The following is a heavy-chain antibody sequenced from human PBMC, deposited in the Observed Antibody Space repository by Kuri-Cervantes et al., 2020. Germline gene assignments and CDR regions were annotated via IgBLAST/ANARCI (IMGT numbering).Heavy chain of an antibody. CDR3: ARIPYRQEAWGFFDS. V-gene: IGHV1-69*06. J-gene: IGHJ4*02. D-gene: IGHD3-16*02. CDR1: GGTFSSYA. Sequence: SVKVSCKASGGTFSSYAISWVRQAPGQGLEWMGGIIPIFGTANYAQKFQGRVTITADKSTSTAYMELSSLRSEDTAVYYCARIPYRQEAWGFFDSWGQGTLVTVSS. CDR2: IIPIFGTA.